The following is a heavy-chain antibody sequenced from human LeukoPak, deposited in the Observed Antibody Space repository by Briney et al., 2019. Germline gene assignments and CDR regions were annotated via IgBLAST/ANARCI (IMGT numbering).Heavy chain of an antibody. J-gene: IGHJ4*02. CDR1: GFTLNKYD. D-gene: IGHD5-12*01. Sequence: GGSLRLSCAASGFTLNKYDMNWVRQAPGKGLEWVSVLIGSSGSTDYADSVKGRFTISRDTSKNTLYLEMNSLRAEDTAIYYCVKGAYDYIEIAYFDYWGQGTRVTVSS. CDR2: LIGSSGST. V-gene: IGHV3-23*01. CDR3: VKGAYDYIEIAYFDY.